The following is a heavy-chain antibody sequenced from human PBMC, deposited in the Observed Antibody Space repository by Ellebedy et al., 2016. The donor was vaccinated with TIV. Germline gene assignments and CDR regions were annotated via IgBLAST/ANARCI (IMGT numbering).Heavy chain of an antibody. Sequence: GGSLRLXXAASGFTFSDYYMSWIRQAPGKGLEWVSYISSSGSTIYYADSVKGRFTISRDNAKNSLYLQMNSLRAEDTAVYYCARERGTPDAYDFDYWGQGTLVTVSS. CDR1: GFTFSDYY. CDR3: ARERGTPDAYDFDY. CDR2: ISSSGSTI. V-gene: IGHV3-11*01. J-gene: IGHJ4*02. D-gene: IGHD2-21*01.